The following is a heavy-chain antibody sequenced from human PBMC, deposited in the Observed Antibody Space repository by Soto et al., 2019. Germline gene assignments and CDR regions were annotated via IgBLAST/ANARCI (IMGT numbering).Heavy chain of an antibody. CDR1: GGSISSYY. V-gene: IGHV4-59*01. CDR3: ARGSIAVAGTGWFDP. D-gene: IGHD6-19*01. Sequence: PSETLSLTCTVSGGSISSYYWSWIRQPPGKGLEWIGYIYYSGSTNYNPSLKSRVTISVDTSKNQFSLKLSSVTAADTAVYYCARGSIAVAGTGWFDPWGQGTLVTVSS. J-gene: IGHJ5*02. CDR2: IYYSGST.